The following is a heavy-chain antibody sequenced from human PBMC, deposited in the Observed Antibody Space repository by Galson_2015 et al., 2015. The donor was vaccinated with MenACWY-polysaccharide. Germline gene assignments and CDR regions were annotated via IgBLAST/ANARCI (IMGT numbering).Heavy chain of an antibody. D-gene: IGHD1-1*01. J-gene: IGHJ3*02. CDR1: GFAFSGYS. V-gene: IGHV3-48*02. CDR3: ALYNWNDKGGALDI. CDR2: ISASSSAI. Sequence: SLRLCCAASGFAFSGYSLNWVRQAPGKGLEWVAYISASSSAIYYADSVQGRFTISRDNAKKLLFLQMNILRDEDTAVYYCALYNWNDKGGALDIWGRGTMVTVSS.